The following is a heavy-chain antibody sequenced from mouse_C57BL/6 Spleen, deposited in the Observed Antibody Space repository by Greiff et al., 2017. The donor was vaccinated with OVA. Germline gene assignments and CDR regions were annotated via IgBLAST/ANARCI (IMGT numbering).Heavy chain of an antibody. CDR2: IYPSDSET. D-gene: IGHD2-1*01. CDR1: GYTFTSYW. CDR3: ARSGSTMVPFAY. Sequence: VQLQQPGAELVRPGSSVKLSKASGYTFTSYWMDWVKQRPGQGLEWIGNIYPSDSETHYNQKFKDKATLTVDKSSSTAYMQLSSLTSEDSAVYYCARSGSTMVPFAYWGQGTLVTVSA. J-gene: IGHJ3*01. V-gene: IGHV1-61*01.